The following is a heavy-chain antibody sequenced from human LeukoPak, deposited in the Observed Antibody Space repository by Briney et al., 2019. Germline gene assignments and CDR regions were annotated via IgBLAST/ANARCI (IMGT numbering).Heavy chain of an antibody. Sequence: VASVKVSCEASGGTFSSYAISWVRQAPGQGLEWMGRIIPIFGTANYAQKFQGRVTITTDESTSTAYMELSSLRSEDTAVYYCARGAGRFGFGDAFDIWGQGTMVTVSS. D-gene: IGHD3-10*01. CDR1: GGTFSSYA. CDR2: IIPIFGTA. V-gene: IGHV1-69*05. J-gene: IGHJ3*02. CDR3: ARGAGRFGFGDAFDI.